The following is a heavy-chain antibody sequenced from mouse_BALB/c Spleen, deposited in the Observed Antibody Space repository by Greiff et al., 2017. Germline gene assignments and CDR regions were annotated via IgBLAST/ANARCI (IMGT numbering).Heavy chain of an antibody. V-gene: IGHV1S132*01. CDR2: IFPGTGTT. D-gene: IGHD2-4*01. CDR3: ARSMMTTPYAMDY. J-gene: IGHJ4*01. CDR1: GYTFTSYW. Sequence: QVHVKQSGAELVKPGASVKLSCKTSGYTFTSYWIQWVNQRPGQGLGWIGEIFPGTGTTYYTEKFKGKATLTIDTSSSTAYMQLSSLTSEDSSVYVCARSMMTTPYAMDYWGQGTSVTVSS.